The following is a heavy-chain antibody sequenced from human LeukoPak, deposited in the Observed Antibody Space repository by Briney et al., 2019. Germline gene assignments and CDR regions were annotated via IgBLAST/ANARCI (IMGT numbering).Heavy chain of an antibody. V-gene: IGHV1-8*01. CDR2: MNPNSGNT. Sequence: ASVKVSCKASGYTFTSYDINWVRQATGQGLEWMGWMNPNSGNTGYAQKFQGRATMTRNTSISTAYMELSSLRSEDTAVYYCARGYMVYYYYYGMDVWGQGTTVTVSS. J-gene: IGHJ6*02. CDR1: GYTFTSYD. CDR3: ARGYMVYYYYYGMDV. D-gene: IGHD2-8*01.